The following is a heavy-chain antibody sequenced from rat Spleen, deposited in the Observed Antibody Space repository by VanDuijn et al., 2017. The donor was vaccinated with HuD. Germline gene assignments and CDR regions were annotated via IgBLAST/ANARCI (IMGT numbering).Heavy chain of an antibody. J-gene: IGHJ4*01. Sequence: VQLVESDGGLVQPGRSLKLSCAASGFTFSDYYMAWVRQAPTKGLEWVATISYDGSSTYYRDSVKGRFTISRDNAKSTLYLQMDSLRSEDTATYYCAKGSLGVMDAWGQGASVTVSS. CDR1: GFTFSDYY. V-gene: IGHV5-29*01. CDR2: ISYDGSST. CDR3: AKGSLGVMDA.